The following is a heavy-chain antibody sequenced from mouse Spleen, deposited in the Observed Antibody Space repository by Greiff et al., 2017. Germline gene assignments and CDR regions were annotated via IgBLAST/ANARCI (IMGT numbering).Heavy chain of an antibody. CDR2: IYPGDGDT. J-gene: IGHJ4*01. CDR1: GYAFSSSW. D-gene: IGHD2-3*01. CDR3: ARWDGYYLLYAMDY. Sequence: QVQLQQSGPELVKPGASVKISCKASGYAFSSSWMNWVKQRPGKGLEWIGRIYPGDGDTNYNGKFKGKATLTADKSSSTAYMQLSSLTSEDSAVYFCARWDGYYLLYAMDYWGQGTSVTVSS. V-gene: IGHV1-82*01.